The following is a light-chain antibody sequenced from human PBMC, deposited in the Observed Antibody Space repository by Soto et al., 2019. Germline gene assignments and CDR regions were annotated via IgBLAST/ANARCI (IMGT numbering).Light chain of an antibody. J-gene: IGKJ1*01. CDR2: GAS. CDR3: QQYGDSPLT. V-gene: IGKV3-20*01. Sequence: EIVLTQSPGTLSLSPGERATLSCRASQSVNSSYLAWYQQKPGQDPRLLIFGASSRATGIPDRFSGSGSGTDFTLTISGLEPEDFTLYYCQQYGDSPLTFGQGTKVDIK. CDR1: QSVNSSY.